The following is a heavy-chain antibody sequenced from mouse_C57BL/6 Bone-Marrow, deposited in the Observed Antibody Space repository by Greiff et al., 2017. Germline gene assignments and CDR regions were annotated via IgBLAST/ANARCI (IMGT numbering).Heavy chain of an antibody. CDR2: IYPRSGNN. V-gene: IGHV1-81*01. CDR3: ATYGYHWYFDV. Sequence: VQLQQSGAELARPGASVKLSCKATGYTFTSYGISWVKQRTGQGLEWIGEIYPRSGNNYYNEKFKGKATLTADKSSSTAYMELRSLSSEDSAVYFCATYGYHWYFDVWGTGTTVTVSS. D-gene: IGHD2-2*01. J-gene: IGHJ1*03. CDR1: GYTFTSYG.